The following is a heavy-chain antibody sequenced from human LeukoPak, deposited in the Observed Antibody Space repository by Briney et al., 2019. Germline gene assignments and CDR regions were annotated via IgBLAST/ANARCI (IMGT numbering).Heavy chain of an antibody. D-gene: IGHD5-24*01. CDR3: ARYLGDGYTFDY. CDR1: GGSFSGYY. CDR2: INHSGST. Sequence: SETLSLTCAVYGGSFSGYYWSWIRQPPGKGLEWIGEINHSGSTNYNPSLKSRVTISVDTSKNQFSLKLSSVTAADTAVYYCARYLGDGYTFDYWGQGTLVTVSS. J-gene: IGHJ4*02. V-gene: IGHV4-34*01.